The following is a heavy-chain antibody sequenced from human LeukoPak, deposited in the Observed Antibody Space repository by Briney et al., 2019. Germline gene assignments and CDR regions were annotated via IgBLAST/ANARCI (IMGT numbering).Heavy chain of an antibody. CDR2: INHSGST. CDR3: ARHSEQWLFFWD. D-gene: IGHD6-19*01. J-gene: IGHJ4*02. CDR1: GGSFSGYY. Sequence: SETLSLTCAVYGGSFSGYYWSWIRQPPGKGLEWIGEINHSGSTNYNPSLKSRVTMSVDTSKNQFSLKLSSVTAADTAVYYCARHSEQWLFFWDWGQGTLVTVSS. V-gene: IGHV4-34*01.